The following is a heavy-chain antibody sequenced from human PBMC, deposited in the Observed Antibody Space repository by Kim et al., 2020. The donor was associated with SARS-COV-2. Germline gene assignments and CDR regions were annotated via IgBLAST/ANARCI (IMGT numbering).Heavy chain of an antibody. CDR3: AKARVGEHDFWSGYLDY. Sequence: GGSLRLSCAASGFTFDDYAMHWVRQAPGKGLEWVSGISWNSGSIGYADSVKGRFTISRDNAKNSLYLQMNSLRAEDTALYYCAKARVGEHDFWSGYLDYWGQGTLVTVSS. CDR1: GFTFDDYA. V-gene: IGHV3-9*01. J-gene: IGHJ4*02. CDR2: ISWNSGSI. D-gene: IGHD3-3*01.